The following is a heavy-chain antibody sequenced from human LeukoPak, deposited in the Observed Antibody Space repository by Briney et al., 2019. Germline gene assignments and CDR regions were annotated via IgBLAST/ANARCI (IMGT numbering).Heavy chain of an antibody. CDR1: GFTFSSYG. J-gene: IGHJ4*02. Sequence: GGSLRLPCAASGFTFSSYGMHWVRQAPGKGLEWVAFIRYDGSNKYYADSVKGRFTISRDNSKNTLYLQMNSLRAEDTAVYYCAKVSSGSYPWYFDYWGQGTLVTVSS. D-gene: IGHD3-10*01. CDR2: IRYDGSNK. CDR3: AKVSSGSYPWYFDY. V-gene: IGHV3-30*02.